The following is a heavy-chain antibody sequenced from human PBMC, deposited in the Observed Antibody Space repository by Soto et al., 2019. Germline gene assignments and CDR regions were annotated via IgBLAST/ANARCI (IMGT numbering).Heavy chain of an antibody. D-gene: IGHD2-2*01. Sequence: QVQLVQSGAEVKKPGSSVKVSCKASGDTFSKYGISWVRQAPGHGLEWMGKIIPLHGIANYAQNFQGRVTITADKSTTTAFMELNSLISEDTSVYYCARDVSDSISFTLFVDYWGQGTLVTVSS. CDR2: IIPLHGIA. J-gene: IGHJ4*02. V-gene: IGHV1-69*04. CDR3: ARDVSDSISFTLFVDY. CDR1: GDTFSKYG.